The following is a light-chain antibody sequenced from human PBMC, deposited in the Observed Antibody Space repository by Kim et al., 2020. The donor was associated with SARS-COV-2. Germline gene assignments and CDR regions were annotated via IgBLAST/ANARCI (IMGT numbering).Light chain of an antibody. CDR3: QQSYSTPGT. J-gene: IGKJ2*01. CDR1: QSISIY. CDR2: AAS. Sequence: DIQMTQSPSSLSASVGDRVTITCRASQSISIYLNWYQQKPGKAPKLLIYAASILQSGVPSRFSGSGSGTDFTLTISSLQPEDFATYYCQQSYSTPGTCRQGTDLDI. V-gene: IGKV1-39*01.